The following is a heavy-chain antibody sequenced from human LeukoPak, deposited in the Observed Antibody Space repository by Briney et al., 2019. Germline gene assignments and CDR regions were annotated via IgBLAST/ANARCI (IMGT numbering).Heavy chain of an antibody. Sequence: ASVKVSCKASGYTFTSYYMHWVRQAPGQGLEWMGIINPSGGSTSYAQKFQGRVTMTRDTSTSTVYMELRSLRSDDTAVYYCARDNEYSSSWLNFDYWGQGTLVTVSS. J-gene: IGHJ4*02. V-gene: IGHV1-46*01. CDR2: INPSGGST. D-gene: IGHD6-13*01. CDR3: ARDNEYSSSWLNFDY. CDR1: GYTFTSYY.